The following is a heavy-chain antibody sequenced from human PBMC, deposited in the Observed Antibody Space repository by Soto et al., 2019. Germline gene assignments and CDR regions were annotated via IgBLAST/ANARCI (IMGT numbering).Heavy chain of an antibody. Sequence: EVQLVESGGGLVQPGGSLKLSCAASGFTFSGSAMHWVRQASGKGLERVGRIRSKANSYATAYAASVKGRFTISRDDSKNTAYLQMNSLKTEDTAVYYCTATVTSYYYYYYMDVWGKGTTVTVSS. J-gene: IGHJ6*03. V-gene: IGHV3-73*01. D-gene: IGHD4-17*01. CDR2: IRSKANSYAT. CDR1: GFTFSGSA. CDR3: TATVTSYYYYYYMDV.